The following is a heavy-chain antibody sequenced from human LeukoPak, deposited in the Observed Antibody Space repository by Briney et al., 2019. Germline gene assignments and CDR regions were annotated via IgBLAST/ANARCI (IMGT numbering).Heavy chain of an antibody. CDR3: AKDTPRLYYYGSGSYLFDY. CDR2: INSDGSST. J-gene: IGHJ4*02. D-gene: IGHD3-10*01. Sequence: AGGSLRLSCAASGFTFSSYWMHWVRQAPGKGLVWVSRINSDGSSTSYADSVKGRFTISRDNAKNTLYLQMNSLRAEDTAVYYCAKDTPRLYYYGSGSYLFDYWGQGTLVTVSS. V-gene: IGHV3-74*01. CDR1: GFTFSSYW.